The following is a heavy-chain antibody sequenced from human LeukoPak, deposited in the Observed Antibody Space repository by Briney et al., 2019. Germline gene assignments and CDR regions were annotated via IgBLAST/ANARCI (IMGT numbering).Heavy chain of an antibody. J-gene: IGHJ4*02. V-gene: IGHV4-34*01. Sequence: SETLSLTCAAYGGSFSGYYWTWIRQPPGKGLEWIGEINQSGVTNYNPSLKSRVSISVDTSRNQFSLKLSSVTAADTAVYYCARGRETARPLLGYWGQGTLVTVSS. CDR2: INQSGVT. CDR3: ARGRETARPLLGY. D-gene: IGHD5-18*01. CDR1: GGSFSGYY.